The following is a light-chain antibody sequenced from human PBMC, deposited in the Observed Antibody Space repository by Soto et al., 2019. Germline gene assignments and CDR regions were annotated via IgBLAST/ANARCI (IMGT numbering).Light chain of an antibody. CDR1: SSNIGSHY. CDR2: RNN. J-gene: IGLJ2*01. CDR3: AAWDDSLRGV. Sequence: QSVLTQPPSASGTPGQRVIISCSGSSSNIGSHYVYWYQQLPGTAPKLLIYRNNQRPSGVPDRFSGSKSGTSASLAISGLRSEDEADYYCAAWDDSLRGVFGGGTKLTVL. V-gene: IGLV1-47*01.